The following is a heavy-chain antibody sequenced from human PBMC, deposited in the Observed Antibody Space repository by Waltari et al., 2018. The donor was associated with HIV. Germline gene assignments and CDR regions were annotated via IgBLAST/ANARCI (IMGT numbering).Heavy chain of an antibody. V-gene: IGHV3-30-3*01. CDR2: ISYDGSAK. Sequence: QVHLVESGGGVVQTGRSLRLSCSASGFTFSSFAMHWVRQSPGKGLEWVALISYDGSAKYYADSVKGRFTISRDNSKNTLYLQMKNLGTDDTAVFFCARDSTSMVSYFDYWGRGILVTVSS. J-gene: IGHJ4*02. D-gene: IGHD5-18*01. CDR3: ARDSTSMVSYFDY. CDR1: GFTFSSFA.